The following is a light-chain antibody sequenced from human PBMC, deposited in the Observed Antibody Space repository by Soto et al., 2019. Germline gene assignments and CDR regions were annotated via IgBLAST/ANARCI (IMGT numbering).Light chain of an antibody. CDR3: SSYTSSSTLL. CDR1: SSDFGGYNY. V-gene: IGLV2-14*03. Sequence: QSVLTQPASVSGSPGQSIIISCTGTSSDFGGYNYVSWYQHHPGKAPKLMIYDVSNRPSGVSDRFSGSKSGNTASLTVSGLQAEDEADYYCSSYTSSSTLLFGGGTKVTVL. CDR2: DVS. J-gene: IGLJ2*01.